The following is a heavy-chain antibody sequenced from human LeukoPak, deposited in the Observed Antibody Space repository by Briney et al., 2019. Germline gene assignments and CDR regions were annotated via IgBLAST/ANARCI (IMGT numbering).Heavy chain of an antibody. CDR2: LNYSGTT. V-gene: IGHV4-59*12. D-gene: IGHD3-10*01. CDR1: GGYISSYS. Sequence: PSETLSLTCTVSGGYISSYSWSWIRQPPGKGLEWIGLLNYSGTTYYNPSFKSRVSISIDRSRTQFSLKLSSVTAADTAFYYCSRYDSDTGDFDPWGQGTLVTISS. CDR3: SRYDSDTGDFDP. J-gene: IGHJ5*02.